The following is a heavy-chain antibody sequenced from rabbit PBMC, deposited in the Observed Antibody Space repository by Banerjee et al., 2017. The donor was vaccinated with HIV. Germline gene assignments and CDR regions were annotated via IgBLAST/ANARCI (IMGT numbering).Heavy chain of an antibody. CDR3: ARTSGSGWSFDL. J-gene: IGHJ4*01. Sequence: QSLEESGGDLVKPEGSLTLTCTASGFSFSNSYDMCWVRQAPGKGLEWIACINTSSGNTVYATWAKGRFTISKTSSTTVTLQMTSLTVADTATYFCARTSGSGWSFDLWGQGTLVTVS. D-gene: IGHD8-1*01. CDR1: GFSFSNSYD. V-gene: IGHV1S40*01. CDR2: INTSSGNT.